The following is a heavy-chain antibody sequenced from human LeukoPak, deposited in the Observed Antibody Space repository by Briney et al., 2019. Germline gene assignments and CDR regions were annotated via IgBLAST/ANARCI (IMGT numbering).Heavy chain of an antibody. CDR1: VYTFTRSG. V-gene: IGHV1-18*01. D-gene: IGHD3-22*01. CDR2: ISADNGNT. J-gene: IGHJ4*02. CDR3: ARASLKYYYDSSLDY. Sequence: GASVKVSCTPSVYTFTRSGISCVRQAPGHGLEWMGWISADNGNTNYAQKHQGRDTMTTDTSTSIDYLELRNLRSDDTAVYYCARASLKYYYDSSLDYWRQGTLVTVSS.